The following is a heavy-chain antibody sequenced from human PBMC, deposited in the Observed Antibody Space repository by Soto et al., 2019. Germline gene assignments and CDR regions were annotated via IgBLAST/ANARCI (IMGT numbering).Heavy chain of an antibody. Sequence: EVQLVESGGGLVQPGGSLRLSCAASGFTFSNYWMYWVRQAPGEGLVWVSRINSDGSVSSYADSVKGRLTISRDNVKNTLYLQRDSLRAEDTAVYYCARGDCVGGTCYSLAGSFYYYMDVWGKGTRVTVFS. V-gene: IGHV3-74*01. J-gene: IGHJ6*03. CDR1: GFTFSNYW. CDR2: INSDGSVS. CDR3: ARGDCVGGTCYSLAGSFYYYMDV. D-gene: IGHD2-15*01.